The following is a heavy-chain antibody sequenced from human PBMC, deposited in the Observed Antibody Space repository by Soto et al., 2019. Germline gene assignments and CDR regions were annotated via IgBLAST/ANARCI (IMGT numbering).Heavy chain of an antibody. V-gene: IGHV4-31*03. D-gene: IGHD6-13*01. CDR3: ARSSSWYLFDY. CDR1: GGSISSGGYY. CDR2: IYYSGST. Sequence: SETLSLTCTVSGGSISSGGYYWSWIRQHPGKGLEWIGYIYYSGSTYYNPSLKSRVTISVDTSKNQFSLKLSSVTAADTAVYYCARSSSWYLFDYWGQGTLVTVSS. J-gene: IGHJ4*02.